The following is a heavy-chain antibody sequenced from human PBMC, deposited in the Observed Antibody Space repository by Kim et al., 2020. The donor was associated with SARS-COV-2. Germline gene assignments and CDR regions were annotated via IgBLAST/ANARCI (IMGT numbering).Heavy chain of an antibody. J-gene: IGHJ6*01. D-gene: IGHD7-27*01. CDR2: IYKGGET. CDR3: GRDHGDRNGMEV. CDR1: GFSVSNNY. V-gene: IGHV3-66*01. Sequence: GGSLRLSCAASGFSVSNNYMNWVRQAPGKGLEWVAVIYKGGETYYADSVKGRYTISRDNFTNTQYLHMNSLRVDDTGVYYCGRDHGDRNGMEVWGKGT.